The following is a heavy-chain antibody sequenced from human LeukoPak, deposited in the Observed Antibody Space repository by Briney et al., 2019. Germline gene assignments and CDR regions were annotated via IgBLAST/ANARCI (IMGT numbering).Heavy chain of an antibody. J-gene: IGHJ5*02. CDR1: GYTFTGYY. CDR2: IYPGDSDT. V-gene: IGHV5-51*01. D-gene: IGHD2-21*01. CDR3: AIWVPLFS. Sequence: KVSCKASGYTFTGYYMHWVRQAPGQGLEWMGIIYPGDSDTRYSPSFQGQVTISADKSISTAYLQWSSLKASDTAMYYCAIWVPLFSWGQGTLVTVSS.